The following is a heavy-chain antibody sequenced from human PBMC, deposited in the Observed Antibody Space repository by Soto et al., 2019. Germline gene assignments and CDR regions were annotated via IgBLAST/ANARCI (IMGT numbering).Heavy chain of an antibody. J-gene: IGHJ4*02. CDR2: ISGSGGST. CDR1: GFTFSSYA. CDR3: AKPRIVGATSDFDY. Sequence: HPGGSLRLSCAASGFTFSSYAMSWVRQAPGKGLEWVSGISGSGGSTYYADSVRGRFTISRDNSKNTLYLQMNGLRADDTAVYYCAKPRIVGATSDFDYWGQGTLVTVSS. V-gene: IGHV3-23*01. D-gene: IGHD1-26*01.